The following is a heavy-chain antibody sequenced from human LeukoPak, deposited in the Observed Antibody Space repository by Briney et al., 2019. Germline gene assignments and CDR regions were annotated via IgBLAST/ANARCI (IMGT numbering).Heavy chain of an antibody. D-gene: IGHD6-6*01. CDR3: ARDLTIAARPAG. Sequence: VSVIYSGGSKYYADSVKGRFTISRDNSKNTLYLQMNSLRAEDTAVYYCARDLTIAARPAGWGQGTLVTVSS. V-gene: IGHV3-53*01. CDR2: IYSGGSK. J-gene: IGHJ4*02.